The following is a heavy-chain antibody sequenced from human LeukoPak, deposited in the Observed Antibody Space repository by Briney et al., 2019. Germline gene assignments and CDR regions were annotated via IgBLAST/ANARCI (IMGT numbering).Heavy chain of an antibody. V-gene: IGHV3-66*02. Sequence: GGSLRLSCAASGFTVSSNYMSWVRQAPGKGLEWVSVIYSGGSTYYADSVKGRFTISRDNSKNTLYLQMNSLRAEDTAVYYCARDENLRSCYIGYWCQGTLVTVS. J-gene: IGHJ4*02. D-gene: IGHD3-10*01. CDR1: GFTVSSNY. CDR3: ARDENLRSCYIGY. CDR2: IYSGGST.